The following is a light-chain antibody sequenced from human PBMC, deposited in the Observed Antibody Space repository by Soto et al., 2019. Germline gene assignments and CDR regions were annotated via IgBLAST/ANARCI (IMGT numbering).Light chain of an antibody. V-gene: IGLV1-51*02. Sequence: HSVLTQAPSVSAAPGQKVTISCSGSSSNIGKNYVSWYQQVPGTAPKLLIYENNKRRSGIPDRFSGSKSGTSATLGITGLQTGDEADYYCGTWDSSLSVYVFGPGTKVTV. CDR3: GTWDSSLSVYV. CDR2: ENN. CDR1: SSNIGKNY. J-gene: IGLJ1*01.